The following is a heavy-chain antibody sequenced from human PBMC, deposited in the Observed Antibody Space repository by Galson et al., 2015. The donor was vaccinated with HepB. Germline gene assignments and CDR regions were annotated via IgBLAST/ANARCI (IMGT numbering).Heavy chain of an antibody. D-gene: IGHD3-22*01. CDR2: IIPILGIA. Sequence: SVKVSCKASGGTFSSYTISWVRQAPGQGLEWMGRIIPILGIANYAQKFQGRVTITADKSTSTAYMELSSLRSEDTAVYYCAIDLAHYYESSGFDYWGQGTLVTVSS. CDR3: AIDLAHYYESSGFDY. J-gene: IGHJ4*02. CDR1: GGTFSSYT. V-gene: IGHV1-69*02.